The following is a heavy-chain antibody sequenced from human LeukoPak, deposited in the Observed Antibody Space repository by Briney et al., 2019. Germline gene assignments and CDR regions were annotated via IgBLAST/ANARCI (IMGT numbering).Heavy chain of an antibody. CDR1: GFTFSSYG. D-gene: IGHD6-19*01. Sequence: GGSLRLSCAASGFTFSSYGMHWVRQAPGKGLEWVAFIRYDGSNKYYADSVKGRFTISRDNSKNTLYLQMNSLRAEDTAVYYCATGLLESGSGSLFEYWGQGTLVTVSS. CDR2: IRYDGSNK. V-gene: IGHV3-30*02. CDR3: ATGLLESGSGSLFEY. J-gene: IGHJ4*02.